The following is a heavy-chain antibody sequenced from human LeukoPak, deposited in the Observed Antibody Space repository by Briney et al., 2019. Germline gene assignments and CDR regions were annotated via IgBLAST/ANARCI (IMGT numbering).Heavy chain of an antibody. CDR2: ISYDGSNK. D-gene: IGHD5-24*01. Sequence: PGGSLRLSCAASGFTFSSYAMHWVRQAPGKGLEWVAVISYDGSNKYYADSVKGRFTISRDNSKNTLYLQMNSLRAEDTAVYYCAREAQDGYTWGTGYYFDYWGQGTLVTVSS. CDR1: GFTFSSYA. J-gene: IGHJ4*02. V-gene: IGHV3-30*04. CDR3: AREAQDGYTWGTGYYFDY.